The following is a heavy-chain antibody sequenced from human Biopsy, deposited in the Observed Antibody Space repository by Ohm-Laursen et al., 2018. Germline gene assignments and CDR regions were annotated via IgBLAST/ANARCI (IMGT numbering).Heavy chain of an antibody. CDR1: SYTFTDYN. Sequence: ASVKVSCKTSSYTFTDYNIHWMRQAPGQGLEWLGYINCKTGATNYAQKFQGTVTMARDTSISTAYLALGSLRSADTAIYYCARDPLNGHKHFDYWGQGSLVTVSS. J-gene: IGHJ4*02. D-gene: IGHD2-8*01. CDR2: INCKTGAT. V-gene: IGHV1-2*02. CDR3: ARDPLNGHKHFDY.